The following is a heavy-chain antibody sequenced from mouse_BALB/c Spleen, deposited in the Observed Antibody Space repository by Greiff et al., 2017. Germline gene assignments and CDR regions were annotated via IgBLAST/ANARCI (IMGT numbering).Heavy chain of an antibody. D-gene: IGHD1-2*01. CDR1: GFTFSSFG. CDR2: ISSGSSTI. Sequence: DVMLVESGGGLVQPGGSRKLSCAASGFTFSSFGMHWVRQAPEKGLEWVAYISSGSSTIYYADTVKGRFTISRDNPKNTLFLQMTSLRSEDTAMYYCARPFTTAWFAYWGPGTLVTVSA. J-gene: IGHJ3*01. V-gene: IGHV5-17*02. CDR3: ARPFTTAWFAY.